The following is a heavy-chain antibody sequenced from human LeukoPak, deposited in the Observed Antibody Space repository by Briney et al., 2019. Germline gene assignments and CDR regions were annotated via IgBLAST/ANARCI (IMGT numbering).Heavy chain of an antibody. CDR1: GGSISSYY. CDR3: ARELGYCSGDSCSFYYYIDV. CDR2: IYTSGST. V-gene: IGHV4-4*07. J-gene: IGHJ6*03. D-gene: IGHD2-15*01. Sequence: SETLSLTCTVSGGSISSYYWSWIRQPAGKGLEWIGRIYTSGSTNYNPSLKSRVTMSVNTSKNHFSLKLSSVTAADTAVYYCARELGYCSGDSCSFYYYIDVWGKGTTVTISS.